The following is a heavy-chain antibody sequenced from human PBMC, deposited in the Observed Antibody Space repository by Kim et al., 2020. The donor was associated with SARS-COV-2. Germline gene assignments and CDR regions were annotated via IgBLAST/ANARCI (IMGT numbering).Heavy chain of an antibody. V-gene: IGHV4-34*01. CDR1: GGSFSGYY. D-gene: IGHD5-18*01. J-gene: IGHJ4*01. CDR3: ARAGPQLWVGPILNYFYY. CDR2: INHSGST. Sequence: SETLSLTCAVYGGSFSGYYWSWIRQPPGKGLEWIGEINHSGSTNYNPSLKSRVTISVDTSKNQFSLKLSSVTAADTAVYYCARAGPQLWVGPILNYFYY.